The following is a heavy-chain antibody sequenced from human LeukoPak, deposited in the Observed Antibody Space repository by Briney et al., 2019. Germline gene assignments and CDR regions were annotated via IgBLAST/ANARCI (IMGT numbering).Heavy chain of an antibody. V-gene: IGHV1-2*02. D-gene: IGHD3-22*01. Sequence: GASVKVSCKASGYTFTGHYMHWVRQAPGQGLEWMGWINPNSGGTNYAQKSQGRVTMTRDTSISTAYMELSRLRSDDSAVYYCASLNLPDSSGYYDDWGQGTLVTVSS. CDR3: ASLNLPDSSGYYDD. J-gene: IGHJ4*02. CDR1: GYTFTGHY. CDR2: INPNSGGT.